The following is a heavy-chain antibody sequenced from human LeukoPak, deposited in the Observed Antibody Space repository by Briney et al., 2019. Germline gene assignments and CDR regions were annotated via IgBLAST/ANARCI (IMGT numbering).Heavy chain of an antibody. CDR3: TRQGDMNLAYCGGDCYSPFDY. CDR2: IYIGGST. CDR1: GFTVSSTY. J-gene: IGHJ4*02. D-gene: IGHD2-21*02. Sequence: GGSLRLSCAASGFTVSSTYMNWVRQAPGKGLEWVSVIYIGGSTYYADSVKGRCTISRDNSKNTLYLQMNSLIAEDTAVYYCTRQGDMNLAYCGGDCYSPFDYWGQGTLVTVSS. V-gene: IGHV3-53*01.